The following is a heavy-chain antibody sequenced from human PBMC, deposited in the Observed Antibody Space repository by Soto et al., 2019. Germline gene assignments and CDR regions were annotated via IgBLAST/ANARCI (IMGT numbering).Heavy chain of an antibody. Sequence: QVKLVQSGTEVKKPGASMKVSCKASGYSFATSGISWVRQAPGQGLEWMGWISAYNGNTNYDQKLQDRIIMTTDTSTSTAYLELRSLRAGDTAVYYCARAGQYYDSSGYADWGQGTLVTVSS. D-gene: IGHD3-22*01. CDR3: ARAGQYYDSSGYAD. CDR1: GYSFATSG. CDR2: ISAYNGNT. V-gene: IGHV1-18*01. J-gene: IGHJ4*02.